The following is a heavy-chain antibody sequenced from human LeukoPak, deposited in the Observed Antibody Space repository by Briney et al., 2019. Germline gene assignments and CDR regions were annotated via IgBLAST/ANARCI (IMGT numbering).Heavy chain of an antibody. CDR1: GFTFSTYG. D-gene: IGHD5-24*01. J-gene: IGHJ4*02. V-gene: IGHV3-30*02. CDR3: SRDRMATKSFDY. CDR2: IRYDGSNK. Sequence: QPGGSLRLSCAASGFTFSTYGVHWVRQAPGKGLEWVAFIRYDGSNKYYANSVKGRFTISRDSSKNTLYLQMNSLRAEDTAVYYCSRDRMATKSFDYWGQGTLVTVSS.